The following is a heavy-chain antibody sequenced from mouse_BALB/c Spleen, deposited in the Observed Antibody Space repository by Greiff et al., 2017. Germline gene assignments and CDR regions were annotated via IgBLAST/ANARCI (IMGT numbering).Heavy chain of an antibody. D-gene: IGHD3-3*01. CDR3: ASRGY. V-gene: IGHV5-17*02. CDR1: GFTFSSFG. CDR2: ISSGSSTI. Sequence: EVKVEESGGGLVQPGGSRKLSCAASGFTFSSFGMHWVRQAPEKGLEWVAYISSGSSTIYYADTVKGRFTISRDNPKNTLFLQMTSLRSEDTAMYYCASRGYWGQGTLVTVSA. J-gene: IGHJ3*01.